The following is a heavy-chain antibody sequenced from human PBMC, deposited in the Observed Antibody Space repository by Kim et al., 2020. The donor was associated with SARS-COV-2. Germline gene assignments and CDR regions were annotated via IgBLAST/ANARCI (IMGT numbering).Heavy chain of an antibody. Sequence: GGSLRLSCAASGFTFSDYYMSWIRQAPGKGLEWVSYISSSSSYTNYADSVKGRFTISRDNAKNSLYLQMNSLRAEDTAVYYCARDLVRFKNNWFDPWGQGTLVTVSS. CDR1: GFTFSDYY. CDR2: ISSSSSYT. V-gene: IGHV3-11*05. D-gene: IGHD1-26*01. J-gene: IGHJ5*02. CDR3: ARDLVRFKNNWFDP.